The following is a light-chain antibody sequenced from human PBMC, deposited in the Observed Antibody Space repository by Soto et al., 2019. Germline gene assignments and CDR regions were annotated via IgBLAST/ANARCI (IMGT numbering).Light chain of an antibody. V-gene: IGKV3-20*01. CDR2: GAS. CDR3: QQYDRSPWT. Sequence: EIVLTQSPGTLSLSPGERATLSCRASQSVSSSFLAWHQQKPGQPPTLLIYGASSRATGIPDRFSGTGSGTDFNLTISRLEPEDFAVYYWQQYDRSPWTFGQGTKVEIK. J-gene: IGKJ1*01. CDR1: QSVSSSF.